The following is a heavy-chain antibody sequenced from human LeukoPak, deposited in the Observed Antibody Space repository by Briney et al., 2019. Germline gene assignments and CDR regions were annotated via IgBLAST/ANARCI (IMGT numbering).Heavy chain of an antibody. J-gene: IGHJ4*02. D-gene: IGHD3-16*02. CDR1: GFTFSSYS. CDR3: ARVGRGYVWESYRHTPFDY. Sequence: GGSLRLSCAASGFTFSSYSMNWVRQAPGKGLEWVLSISSSSSYIYYADSVKGRFTISRDNAKNSLYLQMNSLRDEDTAVYYCARVGRGYVWESYRHTPFDYWGQGTLVTVSS. CDR2: ISSSSSYI. V-gene: IGHV3-21*01.